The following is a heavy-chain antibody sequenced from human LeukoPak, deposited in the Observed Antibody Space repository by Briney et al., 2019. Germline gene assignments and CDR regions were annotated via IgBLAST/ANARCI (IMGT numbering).Heavy chain of an antibody. CDR2: INPNNGVT. D-gene: IGHD3/OR15-3a*01. Sequence: ASVKVSCKASGYTFTDYYVHWVRQAPGQGLEWMGWINPNNGVTPCAQKFQGTVTMTRDTSINTAYLELISLGSDDTAVYFCARDGPFDFWGQGTLVTVSS. V-gene: IGHV1-2*02. CDR1: GYTFTDYY. J-gene: IGHJ4*02. CDR3: ARDGPFDF.